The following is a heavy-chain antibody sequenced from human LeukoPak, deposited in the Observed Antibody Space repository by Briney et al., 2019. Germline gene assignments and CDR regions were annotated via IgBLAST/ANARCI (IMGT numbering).Heavy chain of an antibody. CDR2: VGGSGVKT. CDR3: ARDPVAVAGTVGAFDI. CDR1: GFTSSNYA. D-gene: IGHD6-19*01. Sequence: GGSLRLSCAASGFTSSNYAIHWVRQAPGKGLEWVSIVGGSGVKTYYADSVKGRFTISRDNSKNTLYLQMNSLRAEDTAVYYCARDPVAVAGTVGAFDIWGQGTMVTASS. V-gene: IGHV3-23*01. J-gene: IGHJ3*02.